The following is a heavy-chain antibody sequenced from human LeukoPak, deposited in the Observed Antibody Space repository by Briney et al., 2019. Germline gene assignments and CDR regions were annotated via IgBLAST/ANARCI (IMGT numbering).Heavy chain of an antibody. D-gene: IGHD3-22*01. CDR1: GFTFTSSA. CDR3: AADLVVRRPYYYYYGMDV. V-gene: IGHV1-58*02. Sequence: SVKVSCKASGFTFTSSAMQWVRQARGQRLEWIGWIVVGSGNTNYAQKFQERVTITRDMSTSTAYMELSSLRSEDTAVYYFAADLVVRRPYYYYYGMDVWGQGTTVTVSS. CDR2: IVVGSGNT. J-gene: IGHJ6*02.